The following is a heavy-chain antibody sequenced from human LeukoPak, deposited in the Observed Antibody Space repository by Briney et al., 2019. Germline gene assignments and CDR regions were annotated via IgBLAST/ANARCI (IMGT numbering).Heavy chain of an antibody. Sequence: GESLKFSCKTSGYSFTSYWITGVREMPGKGLEWMGIIYPDDSDNTYSPSFQGQVTISADKSINAPYLQWSSVKASDTAMYYCARRDYGGKHFDLWGQGTRVSVSS. CDR2: IYPDDSDN. J-gene: IGHJ4*02. CDR3: ARRDYGGKHFDL. CDR1: GYSFTSYW. V-gene: IGHV5-51*03. D-gene: IGHD4-23*01.